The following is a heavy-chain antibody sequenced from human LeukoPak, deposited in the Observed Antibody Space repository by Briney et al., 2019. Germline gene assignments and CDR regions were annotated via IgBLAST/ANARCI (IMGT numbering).Heavy chain of an antibody. Sequence: ASVKVSCKASGGTFSSYAISWVRQAPGQGLEWMGWTNPNSGGTNYAQKFQGRVTMTRDTSISTAYMELSRLRSDDTAVYYCAREGRRIAASLEPDYWGQGTLVTVSS. CDR1: GGTFSSYA. V-gene: IGHV1-2*02. D-gene: IGHD6-6*01. J-gene: IGHJ4*02. CDR3: AREGRRIAASLEPDY. CDR2: TNPNSGGT.